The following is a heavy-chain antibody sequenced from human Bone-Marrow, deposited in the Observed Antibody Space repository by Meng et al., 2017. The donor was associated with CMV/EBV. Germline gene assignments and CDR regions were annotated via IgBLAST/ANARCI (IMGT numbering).Heavy chain of an antibody. CDR1: GFTFSSYE. J-gene: IGHJ5*02. Sequence: GGSLRLSCAASGFTFSSYEMNWVRQAPGKGLEWVSYISSSGNTIYYADSVKGRFTISRDNAKNSLYLQMNSLRGEDTAVYYCARGQMYYDFWSGTQNWFDPWGQGPLVTVSS. CDR3: ARGQMYYDFWSGTQNWFDP. CDR2: ISSSGNTI. D-gene: IGHD3-3*01. V-gene: IGHV3-48*03.